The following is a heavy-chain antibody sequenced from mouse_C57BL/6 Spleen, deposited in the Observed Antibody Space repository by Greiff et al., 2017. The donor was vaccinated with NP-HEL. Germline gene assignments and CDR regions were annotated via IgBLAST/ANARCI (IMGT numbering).Heavy chain of an antibody. V-gene: IGHV1-81*01. CDR2: IYPRSGNT. CDR3: ARRDDYDAWFAY. D-gene: IGHD2-4*01. J-gene: IGHJ3*01. CDR1: GYTFTSYG. Sequence: LLESGAELARPGASVKLSCKASGYTFTSYGISWVKQRTGQGLEWIGEIYPRSGNTYYNEKFKGKATLTADKSSSTAYMELRSLTSEDSAVYFCARRDDYDAWFAYWGQGTLVTVSA.